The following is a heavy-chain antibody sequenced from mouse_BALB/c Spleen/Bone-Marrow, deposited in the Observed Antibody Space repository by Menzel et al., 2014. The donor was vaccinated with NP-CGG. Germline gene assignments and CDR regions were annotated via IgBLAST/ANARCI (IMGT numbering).Heavy chain of an antibody. CDR2: ILPGSRST. D-gene: IGHD2-14*01. V-gene: IGHV1-9*01. CDR1: GYTFSNYW. Sequence: QVQLQQPGAELMKPGASVKISCKATGYTFSNYWIEWVKQRPGHGLEWIGEILPGSRSTDYNENFKGKATFTADTSSNTAYMQLSSLTSEDSAVYYCARGNYRYDGERAWAYWGQGTLVTVTA. J-gene: IGHJ3*01. CDR3: ARGNYRYDGERAWAY.